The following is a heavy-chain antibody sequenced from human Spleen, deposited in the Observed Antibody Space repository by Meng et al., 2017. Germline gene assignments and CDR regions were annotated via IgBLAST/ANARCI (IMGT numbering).Heavy chain of an antibody. D-gene: IGHD2-21*02. J-gene: IGHJ4*02. CDR1: GGSISSSSYY. CDR3: AREGIVMVTANYFDS. CDR2: IYYSGST. Sequence: GSLRLSCTVSGGSISSSSYYWGWLRQPPGKGLEWTGSIYYSGSTYYNPSLKSRVTISVDTSKNQFSLKLSSVTAADTAVYYCAREGIVMVTANYFDSWGQGTLVTVSS. V-gene: IGHV4-39*07.